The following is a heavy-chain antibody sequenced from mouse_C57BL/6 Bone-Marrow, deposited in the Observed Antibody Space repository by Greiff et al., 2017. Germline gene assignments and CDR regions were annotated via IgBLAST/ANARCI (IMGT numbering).Heavy chain of an antibody. J-gene: IGHJ1*03. CDR2: ISNLAYSI. D-gene: IGHD4-1*02. CDR1: GFTFSDYG. CDR3: ARRISTGSDWYFDV. Sequence: EVKLVESGGGLVQPGGSLKLSCAASGFTFSDYGMAWVRQAPRKGPEWVAFISNLAYSIYYADTVTGRFTISRENAKNTLYLEMSSLRSEDTAMYYCARRISTGSDWYFDVWGTGTTVTVSS. V-gene: IGHV5-15*01.